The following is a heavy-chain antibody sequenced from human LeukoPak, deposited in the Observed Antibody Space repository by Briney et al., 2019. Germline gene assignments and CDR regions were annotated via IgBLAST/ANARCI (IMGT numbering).Heavy chain of an antibody. CDR2: IYGDGSFT. D-gene: IGHD3-22*01. J-gene: IGHJ4*02. V-gene: IGHV3-74*01. Sequence: GGSLRLSCAASGFTFSNFWMHWVRQAPGKGLVWVALIYGDGSFTRYADSVKGRFTISRDNAKNTVYLQTNSLRVEDTAVYYCARVYETSGYLYWGQGSLVTVSS. CDR1: GFTFSNFW. CDR3: ARVYETSGYLY.